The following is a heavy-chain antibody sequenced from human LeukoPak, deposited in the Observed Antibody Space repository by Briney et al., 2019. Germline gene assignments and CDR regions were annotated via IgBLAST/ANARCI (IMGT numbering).Heavy chain of an antibody. Sequence: PSDSLSLTCTVSAFSISTYYWSWIRQPAGKGLEWVGQIQTSESTNYNPSLKSRVTISVDKCKNQLSLKLSSVTAADTAVYYCQAVTSTYSDYWGQGTLVTVSS. V-gene: IGHV4-4*07. D-gene: IGHD4-17*01. CDR2: IQTSEST. J-gene: IGHJ4*02. CDR1: AFSISTYY. CDR3: QAVTSTYSDY.